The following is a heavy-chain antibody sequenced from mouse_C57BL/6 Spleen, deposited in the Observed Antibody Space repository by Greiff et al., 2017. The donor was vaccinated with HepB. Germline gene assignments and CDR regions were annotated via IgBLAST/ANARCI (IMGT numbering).Heavy chain of an antibody. D-gene: IGHD1-1*01. CDR2: INPNNGGT. Sequence: EVQLQQSGPELVKPGASVKISCKASGYTFTDYYMNWVKQSHGKSLEWIGDINPNNGGTSYNQKFKGKATLTVDKSSSTAYMELRSLTSEDSAVYYCAELGTVDYAMDYWGQGTSVTVSS. CDR3: AELGTVDYAMDY. J-gene: IGHJ4*01. V-gene: IGHV1-26*01. CDR1: GYTFTDYY.